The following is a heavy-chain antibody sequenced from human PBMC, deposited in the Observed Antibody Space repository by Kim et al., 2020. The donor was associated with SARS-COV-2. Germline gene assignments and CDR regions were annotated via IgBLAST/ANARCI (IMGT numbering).Heavy chain of an antibody. V-gene: IGHV3-9*01. Sequence: DSVKGRFTISRDNAKNSLYLQMNSLRAEDTALYYCAKDNGYSSSWYYFDYWGQGTLVTVSS. D-gene: IGHD6-13*01. CDR3: AKDNGYSSSWYYFDY. J-gene: IGHJ4*02.